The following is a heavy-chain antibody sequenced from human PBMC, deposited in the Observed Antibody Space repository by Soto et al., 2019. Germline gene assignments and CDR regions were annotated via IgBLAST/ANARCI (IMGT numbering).Heavy chain of an antibody. V-gene: IGHV3-53*04. CDR3: ARAAWGLWFGYMDV. CDR2: IYSGGST. CDR1: GFTVSSNY. D-gene: IGHD3-10*01. J-gene: IGHJ6*03. Sequence: EVQLVESGGGLVQPGGSLRLSCAASGFTVSSNYMSWVRQAPGKGLEWVSVIYSGGSTYYADSVKGRFTISRHNPENTLYLPMNSLRTEDTAVYCCARAAWGLWFGYMDVWGKGTTVTVSS.